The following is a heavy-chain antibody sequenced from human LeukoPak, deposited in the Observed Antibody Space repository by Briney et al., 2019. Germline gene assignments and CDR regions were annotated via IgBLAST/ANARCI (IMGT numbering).Heavy chain of an antibody. Sequence: GGSLRLSCAASGFTFSSYWMHWVRQAPGKGLLWVSRLSPDESTTAYADSVKGRFTISRDNAKNTLYLQMNSLRAEDTAVYYCAKERGYTSGLGSLDYWGQGTLVTVSS. V-gene: IGHV3-74*01. CDR3: AKERGYTSGLGSLDY. CDR1: GFTFSSYW. CDR2: LSPDESTT. J-gene: IGHJ4*02. D-gene: IGHD6-19*01.